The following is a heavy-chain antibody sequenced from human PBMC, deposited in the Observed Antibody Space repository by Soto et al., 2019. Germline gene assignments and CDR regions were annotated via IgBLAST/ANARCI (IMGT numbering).Heavy chain of an antibody. CDR2: ISYDGSNK. Sequence: GGSLRLSCAASGFTFSSYGMHWVRQAPGKGLEWVAVISYDGSNKYYADSAKGRFTISRDNSKNTLYLQMNSLRAEDTAVYYCAKGITGTTRPCWFDPWGQGTLVTVSS. CDR1: GFTFSSYG. CDR3: AKGITGTTRPCWFDP. V-gene: IGHV3-30*18. J-gene: IGHJ5*02. D-gene: IGHD1-7*01.